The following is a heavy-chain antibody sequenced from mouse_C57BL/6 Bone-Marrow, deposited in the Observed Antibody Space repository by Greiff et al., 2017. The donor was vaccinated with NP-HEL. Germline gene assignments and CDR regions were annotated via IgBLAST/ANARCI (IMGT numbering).Heavy chain of an antibody. CDR3: ARGTYYGYDGWYFDV. D-gene: IGHD2-9*01. V-gene: IGHV1-69*01. Sequence: QVQLQQPGAELVMPGASVKLSCKASGYTFTSYWMHWVKQRPGQGLEWIGEIDPSDSYTNYNQTFRGKSTLTVAKSSSTAYMQLSSLTSEDSAVYYYARGTYYGYDGWYFDVWGTGTTVTVSS. CDR2: IDPSDSYT. J-gene: IGHJ1*03. CDR1: GYTFTSYW.